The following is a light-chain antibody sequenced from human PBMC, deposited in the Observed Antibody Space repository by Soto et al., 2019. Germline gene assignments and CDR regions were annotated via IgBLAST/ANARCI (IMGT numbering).Light chain of an antibody. V-gene: IGLV2-14*01. CDR1: SSDVGGYNY. Sequence: QSVLTQSASVSGSPGQSITISCTGTSSDVGGYNYVSWCQQHPGKAPKLIIYDVSNRPSGVSTRFSGSKSGNTASLTISGLQAEDEADYSCSSYTSTNSWVFGGGTQLTVL. J-gene: IGLJ7*01. CDR3: SSYTSTNSWV. CDR2: DVS.